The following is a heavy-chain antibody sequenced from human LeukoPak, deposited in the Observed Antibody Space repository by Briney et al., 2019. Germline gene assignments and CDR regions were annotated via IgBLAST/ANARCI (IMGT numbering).Heavy chain of an antibody. J-gene: IGHJ4*02. Sequence: GGSLRLSYAASGFTFSSYSMNWVRQAPGKGLEWVSSISSSSSYIYYADSVKGRFTISRDNAKNSLYLQMNSLRAEDTAVYYCARDRYGEWDFDYWGQGTLVTVSS. D-gene: IGHD4-17*01. CDR2: ISSSSSYI. V-gene: IGHV3-21*01. CDR3: ARDRYGEWDFDY. CDR1: GFTFSSYS.